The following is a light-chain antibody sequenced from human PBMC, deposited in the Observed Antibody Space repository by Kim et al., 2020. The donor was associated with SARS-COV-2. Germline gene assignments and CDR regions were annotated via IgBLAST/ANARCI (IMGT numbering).Light chain of an antibody. CDR3: QQYYITPHT. J-gene: IGKJ2*01. V-gene: IGKV4-1*01. CDR2: WAS. Sequence: DIVMTQSPDSLAVSLGERATINCKSSQSVLYDYNNKNYLAWYQLKPGQPPKVLIFWASTRESGVPDRFSGSGSATDFTLTISSLQAEDVAVYYCQQYYITPHTFGQGTKLEI. CDR1: QSVLYDYNNKNY.